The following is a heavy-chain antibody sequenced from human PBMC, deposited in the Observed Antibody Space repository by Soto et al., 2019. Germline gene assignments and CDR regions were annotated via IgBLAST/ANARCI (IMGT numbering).Heavy chain of an antibody. Sequence: QVHLVQSGAEVREPGASVKVSCTASGYTFTSYPLHWVRQAPGQRLEWMGRLNVGNGNTDYSQNFQGRVTFTRDTFASTAYLELSSLTSEDTAVYYCAREGEVCGGRCWTHSWFDPWGQGTLVSVSS. CDR1: GYTFTSYP. J-gene: IGHJ5*02. CDR3: AREGEVCGGRCWTHSWFDP. D-gene: IGHD2-15*01. CDR2: LNVGNGNT. V-gene: IGHV1-3*01.